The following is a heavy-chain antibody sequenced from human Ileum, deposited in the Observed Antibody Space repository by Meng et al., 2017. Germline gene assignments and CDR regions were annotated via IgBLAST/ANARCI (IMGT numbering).Heavy chain of an antibody. D-gene: IGHD2-15*01. J-gene: IGHJ4*02. V-gene: IGHV3-74*01. CDR1: GSTFSDYW. CDR3: TRAGSFRHDY. Sequence: VQLVEGGGGVVLPWGSLRLSCAVSGSTFSDYWMHWGRQTPGKGLVWVSRINGDGSTTTYADSVKGRFTISRDNAESTLYLQMNSLRVDDTAVYYCTRAGSFRHDYWGQGALVTVSS. CDR2: INGDGSTT.